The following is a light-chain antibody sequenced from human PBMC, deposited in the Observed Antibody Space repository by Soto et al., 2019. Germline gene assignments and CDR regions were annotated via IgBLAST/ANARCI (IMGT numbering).Light chain of an antibody. CDR2: AAS. CDR1: QSIGGY. J-gene: IGKJ5*01. V-gene: IGKV1-39*01. CDR3: QQRYSSPIT. Sequence: DIQMTQSPSSLSASVGDRVTITCRASQSIGGYLTWYQQLPGKAPKXLIFAASGLQSGVPSRFSVSVSGTDFTLNISSLQPEDGATYEGQQRYSSPITFGQGTRLEIK.